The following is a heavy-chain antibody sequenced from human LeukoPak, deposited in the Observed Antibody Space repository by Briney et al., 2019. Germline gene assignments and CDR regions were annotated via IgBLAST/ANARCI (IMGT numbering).Heavy chain of an antibody. D-gene: IGHD5-12*01. J-gene: IGHJ4*02. CDR3: ARRWIVATIGVGYYFDY. V-gene: IGHV4-39*01. Sequence: PSETLFLTCTVSGGSISSSSYYWGWIRQPPGEGLEWIGSIYYSGSTYDNPSLKSRVTISIDTSKNQFSLKLRFVTAADTAVYYCARRWIVATIGVGYYFDYWGQGTLVTVSS. CDR1: GGSISSSSYY. CDR2: IYYSGST.